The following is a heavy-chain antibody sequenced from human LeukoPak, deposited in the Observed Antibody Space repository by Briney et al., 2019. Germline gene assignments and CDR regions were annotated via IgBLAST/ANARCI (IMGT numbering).Heavy chain of an antibody. J-gene: IGHJ5*02. D-gene: IGHD3-16*02. CDR2: INPSGSSK. Sequence: ASVTVSCKASGYSFTSHYMHWVRQAPGQGLEWLGLINPSGSSKIYAQKFQGRVTMTRDMSTTTDYMELSSLRSEDTAVYYCARDNSVGDIAWWFDPWGQGTLVTVSS. CDR3: ARDNSVGDIAWWFDP. CDR1: GYSFTSHY. V-gene: IGHV1-46*01.